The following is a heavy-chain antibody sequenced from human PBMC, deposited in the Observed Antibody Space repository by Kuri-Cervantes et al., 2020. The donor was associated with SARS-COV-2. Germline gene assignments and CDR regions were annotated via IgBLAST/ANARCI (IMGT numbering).Heavy chain of an antibody. J-gene: IGHJ6*02. CDR3: ASRVPPWYDFWSGYYGMDV. Sequence: SETLSLTCTVSGGSISSSSYYWCWISQPPGKGLEWIGSIYYSGSTSYNPSLKSRVTISVDTSKNQFSLKLSSVTAADTAVYYCASRVPPWYDFWSGYYGMDVWGQGTTVTVSS. D-gene: IGHD3-3*01. CDR2: IYYSGST. V-gene: IGHV4-39*01. CDR1: GGSISSSSYY.